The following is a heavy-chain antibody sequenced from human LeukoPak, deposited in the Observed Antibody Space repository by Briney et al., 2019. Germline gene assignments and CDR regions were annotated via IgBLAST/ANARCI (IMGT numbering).Heavy chain of an antibody. CDR3: ARDAGFIWGSYRSGPFDY. Sequence: SETLSLTCAVSGASINNSNWWSWVRQPPGKRLEWIGEIYHSGSTNYNPSLKSRITISVVQSKNQFSLKLSSVTAADTAVYYCARDAGFIWGSYRSGPFDYWGQGTLVTVST. CDR1: GASINNSNW. J-gene: IGHJ4*02. D-gene: IGHD3-16*02. V-gene: IGHV4-4*02. CDR2: IYHSGST.